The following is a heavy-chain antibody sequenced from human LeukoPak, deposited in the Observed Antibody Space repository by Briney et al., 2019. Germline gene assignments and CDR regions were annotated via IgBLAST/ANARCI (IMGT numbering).Heavy chain of an antibody. CDR2: ISAYNGNT. D-gene: IGHD6-19*01. J-gene: IGHJ4*02. CDR1: GYTLTSYG. CDR3: ARGGVSSGWYGSYFDY. Sequence: GASVKVSCKASGYTLTSYGISWVRQAPGQGLEWMGWISAYNGNTNYAQKLQGRVTMTTDASTSTAYMELRSLRSDDTAVYYCARGGVSSGWYGSYFDYWGQGTLVTVSS. V-gene: IGHV1-18*01.